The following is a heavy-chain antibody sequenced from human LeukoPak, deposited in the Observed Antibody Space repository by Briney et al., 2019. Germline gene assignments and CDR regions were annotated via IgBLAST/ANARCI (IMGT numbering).Heavy chain of an antibody. D-gene: IGHD1-26*01. CDR3: ARDSGSYYVDY. J-gene: IGHJ4*02. Sequence: QPGGSLRLSCAASGFSFGTYWMTWVRQAPGKGLEWVANIKRDGIQIRYVDSVKGRFTISRDNAKNSLYLQMDSVKAEDTAVYYTARDSGSYYVDYWGQGTLVTVSS. CDR1: GFSFGTYW. CDR2: IKRDGIQI. V-gene: IGHV3-7*04.